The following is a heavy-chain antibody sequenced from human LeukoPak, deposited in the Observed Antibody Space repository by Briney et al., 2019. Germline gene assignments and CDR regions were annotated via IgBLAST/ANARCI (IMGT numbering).Heavy chain of an antibody. J-gene: IGHJ6*03. V-gene: IGHV1-18*01. Sequence: ASVKVSCKASGYTFTSYGISWVRQAPGQGLEWMGWISAYNGNTNYAQKLQGRVTMTTDTSTSTAYMELRSLRSDDTAVYYCARAPPSYGYYYYYYMDVWGKGTTVTISS. CDR2: ISAYNGNT. CDR1: GYTFTSYG. CDR3: ARAPPSYGYYYYYYMDV. D-gene: IGHD3-16*01.